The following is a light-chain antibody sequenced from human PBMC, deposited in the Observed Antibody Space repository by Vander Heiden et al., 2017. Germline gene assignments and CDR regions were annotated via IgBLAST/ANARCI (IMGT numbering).Light chain of an antibody. CDR2: AAS. Sequence: DIQMTQSPSSLSASVGDRVTITCRASQSISSLLNWYQQKPGKAPKLLIYAASSLQSGVPSRFSGSGSGTDFTLTISSLQPEDFATYYCQQSYSTPYTFGQGTKLEI. V-gene: IGKV1-39*01. CDR1: QSISSL. J-gene: IGKJ2*01. CDR3: QQSYSTPYT.